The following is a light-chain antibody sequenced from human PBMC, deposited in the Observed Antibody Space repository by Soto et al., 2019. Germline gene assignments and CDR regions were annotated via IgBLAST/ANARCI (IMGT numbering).Light chain of an antibody. Sequence: ELVLTQSPATLSLSTGERATLSCRASQSVAGYLAWYQQKPGQGPRLLIYDTSNRSTGAPPRFSGSGSGTDFTLTISSLETEDFAIYYCQHRSNWRMYTFGQGTKLEIK. CDR1: QSVAGY. J-gene: IGKJ2*01. V-gene: IGKV3-11*01. CDR3: QHRSNWRMYT. CDR2: DTS.